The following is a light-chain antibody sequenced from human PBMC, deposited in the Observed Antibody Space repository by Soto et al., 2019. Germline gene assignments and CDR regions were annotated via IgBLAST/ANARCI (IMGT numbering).Light chain of an antibody. CDR3: QQYGKSPLT. J-gene: IGKJ4*01. CDR1: QSGSGSY. CDR2: GAS. Sequence: EIVLTQSPGTLSLSPGERATLSCRASQSGSGSYLAWYQQKPGQAPMLLISGASRRPTGIPDRFSGSGSGTDFTLTISSLEPEDFAVYYCQQYGKSPLTFGGGTKVEIK. V-gene: IGKV3-20*01.